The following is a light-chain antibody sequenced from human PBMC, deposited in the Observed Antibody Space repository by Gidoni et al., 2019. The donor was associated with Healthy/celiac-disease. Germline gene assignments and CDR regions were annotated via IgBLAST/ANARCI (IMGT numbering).Light chain of an antibody. CDR1: QSLLHSDGKTY. J-gene: IGKJ4*01. CDR3: MQSIQLPQGLT. CDR2: EVA. V-gene: IGKV2D-29*01. Sequence: DIVMTQTPLSLSGTPGQPASITCQSSQSLLHSDGKTYLYSYLQKPGQPPQLLIYEVANRFSAVPDRVSGSGSGTDITLKISLVEAEDDGVSFCMQSIQLPQGLTFXGXTKVEIK.